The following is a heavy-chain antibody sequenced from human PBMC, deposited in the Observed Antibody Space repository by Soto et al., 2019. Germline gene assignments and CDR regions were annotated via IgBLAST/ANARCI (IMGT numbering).Heavy chain of an antibody. CDR3: ARDFGPVVTRGYFDY. Sequence: VASVKVSCKASGGTFSSYAISWVRQAPGQGLEWMGGIIPIFGTANYAQKFQGRVTITADESTSTAYMELSSLRSEDTAVYYCARDFGPVVTRGYFDYWGQGTLVTVSS. D-gene: IGHD2-15*01. J-gene: IGHJ4*02. CDR1: GGTFSSYA. V-gene: IGHV1-69*13. CDR2: IIPIFGTA.